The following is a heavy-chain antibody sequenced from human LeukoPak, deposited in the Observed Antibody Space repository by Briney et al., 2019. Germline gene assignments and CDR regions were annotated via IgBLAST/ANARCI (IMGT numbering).Heavy chain of an antibody. J-gene: IGHJ6*04. V-gene: IGHV3-21*01. Sequence: PGGSLSLSCAASGFTFSSYSMNWVRQPPGKGLEWVSSINGSGGRTYYAGSVKGRFTISRDNAKNSLYLQMNSLRAEDTAVYYCAELGITMIGGVWGKGTTVTISS. CDR3: AELGITMIGGV. CDR1: GFTFSSYS. D-gene: IGHD3-10*02. CDR2: INGSGGRT.